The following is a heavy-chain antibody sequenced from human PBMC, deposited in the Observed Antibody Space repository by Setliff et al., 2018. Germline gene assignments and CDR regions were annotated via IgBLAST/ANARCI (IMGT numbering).Heavy chain of an antibody. Sequence: SETLSLTCTVPGGSISNYYWSWFRQPPGKGLEWIGYIYTSGSTYYSPSLKSRVTISVDTSKNQFSLKLNSVTAADTAIYYCARTYYYASGTIDSWGPGTLVTVSS. CDR2: IYTSGST. J-gene: IGHJ4*02. CDR1: GGSISNYY. CDR3: ARTYYYASGTIDS. V-gene: IGHV4-4*08. D-gene: IGHD3-10*01.